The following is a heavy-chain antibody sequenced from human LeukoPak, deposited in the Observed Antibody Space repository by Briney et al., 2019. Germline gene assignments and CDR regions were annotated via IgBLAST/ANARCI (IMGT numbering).Heavy chain of an antibody. CDR1: GFTFSSYG. CDR2: ISYDERNK. Sequence: PGGSLRLSCAASGFTFSSYGMHWVRQAPGKGLEWVAVISYDERNKYYADSVKGRFTISRDNSKNTLYLQMNSLRAEDTAVYYCAKDDRLIGFGDKFDYWGQGTLVTVSS. J-gene: IGHJ4*02. D-gene: IGHD3-10*01. V-gene: IGHV3-30*18. CDR3: AKDDRLIGFGDKFDY.